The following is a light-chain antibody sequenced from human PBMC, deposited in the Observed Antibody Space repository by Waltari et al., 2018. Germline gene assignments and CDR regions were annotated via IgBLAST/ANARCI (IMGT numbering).Light chain of an antibody. V-gene: IGKV1-33*01. CDR1: QDISKY. J-gene: IGKJ2*01. CDR3: RQYDDLPPYT. CDR2: DAA. Sequence: DIQMTQSPSSLPAHVGDRVTITCQASQDISKYLNWYQQKQGTGPKVLIYDAANLETGVPSRCSGSGAGAHVAITISSRQPEDIATYYCRQYDDLPPYTFGQGTKLEIK.